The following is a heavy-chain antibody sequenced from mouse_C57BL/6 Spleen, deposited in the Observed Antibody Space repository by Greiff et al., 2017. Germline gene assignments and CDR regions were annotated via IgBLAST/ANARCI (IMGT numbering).Heavy chain of an antibody. CDR3: TEDYDKGWAMDY. Sequence: QVQLKESGAELVRPGASVTLSCKASGYTFTDYEMHWVKQTPVHGLEWIGGIDPETGGTAYNQKFKGKAIMTADKSCSTAYMELRSLTSEDSAFYCGTEDYDKGWAMDYWGQGTSVTVSS. V-gene: IGHV1-15*01. D-gene: IGHD2-4*01. J-gene: IGHJ4*01. CDR1: GYTFTDYE. CDR2: IDPETGGT.